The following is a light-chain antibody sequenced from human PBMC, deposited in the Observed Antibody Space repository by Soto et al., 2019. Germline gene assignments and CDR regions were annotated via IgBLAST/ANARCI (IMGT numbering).Light chain of an antibody. CDR1: QSVSITY. CDR3: RQYINSQWT. CDR2: AAS. V-gene: IGKV3-20*01. Sequence: EIVLTQSPGTLSLSPGERATLSCRPSQSVSITYLDWYQQKPGQPPRLLIYAASSRATGIPDSLSGGASATDFTLTISRLEPEDFAVYYCRQYINSQWTFGQGTKVEIK. J-gene: IGKJ1*01.